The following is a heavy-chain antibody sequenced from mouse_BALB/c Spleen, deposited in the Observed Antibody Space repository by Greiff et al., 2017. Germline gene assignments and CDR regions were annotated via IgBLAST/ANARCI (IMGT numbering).Heavy chain of an antibody. V-gene: IGHV2-9*02. CDR3: ARDRPYYAMDY. CDR2: IWAGGST. Sequence: LVESGPGLVAPSQSLSITCTVSGFSLTSYGVHWVRQPPGKGLEWLGVIWAGGSTNYNSALMSRLSISKDNSKSQVFLKMNSLQTDDTAMYYCARDRPYYAMDYWGQGTSVTVSS. J-gene: IGHJ4*01. CDR1: GFSLTSYG.